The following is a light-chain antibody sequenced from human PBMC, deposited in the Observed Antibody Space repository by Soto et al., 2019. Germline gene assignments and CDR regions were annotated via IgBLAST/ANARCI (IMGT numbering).Light chain of an antibody. CDR1: SSDVGGYNH. V-gene: IGLV2-14*01. CDR2: DVS. CDR3: KSFTAGFTYA. Sequence: QSVLTQPASVSGSPGQSITISCTGTSSDVGGYNHVSWYQQHPGKAPKLMIYDVSSRPSGVSNRFSGSKSGNTASLTFSGFQVEDEADYYCKSFTAGFTYAFGTGTKVTVL. J-gene: IGLJ1*01.